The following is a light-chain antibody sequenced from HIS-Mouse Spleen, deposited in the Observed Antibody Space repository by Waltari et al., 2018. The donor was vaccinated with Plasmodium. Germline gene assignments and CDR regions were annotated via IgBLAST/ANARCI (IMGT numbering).Light chain of an antibody. Sequence: SYELTQPPSVSVSPGQTASITCSGDKLGDKYACWYQQKPGQYPWRVIYQDSKRPSGIPERFSGSNSGNTATLTISGTQAMDEADYYCQAWDSSTVVFGGGTKLTVL. CDR2: QDS. CDR3: QAWDSSTVV. V-gene: IGLV3-1*01. J-gene: IGLJ2*01. CDR1: KLGDKY.